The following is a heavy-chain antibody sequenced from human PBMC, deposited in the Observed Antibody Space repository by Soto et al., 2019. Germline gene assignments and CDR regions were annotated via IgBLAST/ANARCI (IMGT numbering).Heavy chain of an antibody. V-gene: IGHV4-59*01. D-gene: IGHD2-15*01. CDR3: ARDLPVVVVAATPSWYFDL. Sequence: QVQLQESGPGLVKPSETLSLTCTVSGGSISSYYWSWIRQPPGKGLEWIGYIYYSGSTNYNPSLKSRVTISVDTSKNQFSLKLSSVTAADTGVYYCARDLPVVVVAATPSWYFDLWGRGTLVTVSS. J-gene: IGHJ2*01. CDR1: GGSISSYY. CDR2: IYYSGST.